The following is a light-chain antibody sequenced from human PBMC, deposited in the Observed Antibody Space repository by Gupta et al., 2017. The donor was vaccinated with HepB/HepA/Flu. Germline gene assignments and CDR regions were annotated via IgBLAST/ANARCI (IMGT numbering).Light chain of an antibody. CDR2: GAS. V-gene: IGKV3-15*01. J-gene: IGKJ4*01. CDR3: QQNNAWPLT. CDR1: QSISGS. Sequence: EIVMTQSPATLSVSPGERATLSCRASQSISGSLAWYQQKPGQAPRLLIYGASTGATDVPARFSGSGSGTEYTLTISSLQSEDFAIYYCQQNNAWPLTFGGGTKVEIK.